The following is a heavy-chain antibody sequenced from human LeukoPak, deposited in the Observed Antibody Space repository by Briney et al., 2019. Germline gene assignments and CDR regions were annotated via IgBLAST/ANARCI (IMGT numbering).Heavy chain of an antibody. D-gene: IGHD2-2*01. J-gene: IGHJ4*02. CDR2: INPNGGGT. Sequence: ASVKVSCKASGYTFTTYYMHWVRQAPGQGLEWMGLINPNGGGTSYAQGFQGRVTMTRDMSTGTVYMELISLRSEDTAVYFCARDRKPGYCSSASCPPPFFDFWGQGTLVTVSS. V-gene: IGHV1-46*01. CDR1: GYTFTTYY. CDR3: ARDRKPGYCSSASCPPPFFDF.